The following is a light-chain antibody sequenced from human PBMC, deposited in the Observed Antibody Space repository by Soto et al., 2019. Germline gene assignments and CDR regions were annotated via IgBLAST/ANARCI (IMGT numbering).Light chain of an antibody. Sequence: QSALTQPASVSGSTGQSITISCTGASSDVGSYNLVSWYQQHPGKAPKLMIYEGSKRPSGVSNRFSGSKSGNTASLTISGLQAEDVADYYCCSYAGSSTYVFGTGTKLTVL. CDR1: SSDVGSYNL. J-gene: IGLJ1*01. CDR2: EGS. V-gene: IGLV2-23*01. CDR3: CSYAGSSTYV.